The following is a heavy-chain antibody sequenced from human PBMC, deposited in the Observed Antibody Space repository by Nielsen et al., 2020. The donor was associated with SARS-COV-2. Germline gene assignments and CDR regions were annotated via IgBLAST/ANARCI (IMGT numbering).Heavy chain of an antibody. CDR3: ARALIVSPHYGMDV. CDR1: GGSFSGYY. Sequence: GSLRLSCAVYGGSFSGYYWSWIRQPPGKGLEWIGEINHSGSTNYNPSLKSRVTISVDTSKNQFSLKLSSVTAADTAVYYCARALIVSPHYGMDVWGQGTTVTVSS. V-gene: IGHV4-34*01. J-gene: IGHJ6*02. D-gene: IGHD3-16*02. CDR2: INHSGST.